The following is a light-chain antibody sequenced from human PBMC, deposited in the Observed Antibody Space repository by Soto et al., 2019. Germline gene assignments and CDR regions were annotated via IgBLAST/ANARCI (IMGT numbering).Light chain of an antibody. CDR1: QSVSSN. V-gene: IGKV3-15*01. Sequence: EIVMTPSPATLSVSPVERATLSCRASQSVSSNLAWYQQKPGQAPRLLVYGASTRPTGIPTRFSGSGSGTEFTLTISSLQSEDFAVYYCQQYNNWPLWTFGQGTKVDIK. CDR3: QQYNNWPLWT. J-gene: IGKJ1*01. CDR2: GAS.